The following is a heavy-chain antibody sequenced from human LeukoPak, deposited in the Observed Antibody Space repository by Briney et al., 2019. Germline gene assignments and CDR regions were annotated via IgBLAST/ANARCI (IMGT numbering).Heavy chain of an antibody. CDR3: ARGTAAADIDY. V-gene: IGHV3-74*01. J-gene: IGHJ4*02. CDR1: GFTFSSYW. CDR2: INSDGSST. D-gene: IGHD6-13*01. Sequence: PGGSLRLSCAASGFTFSSYWMHWVRQAPGKGLVWVSRINSDGSSTSYADSVKGRFTISRDNAKNTLYLQMNSLRAEDTAVYYCARGTAAADIDYWGQGTLVTVSS.